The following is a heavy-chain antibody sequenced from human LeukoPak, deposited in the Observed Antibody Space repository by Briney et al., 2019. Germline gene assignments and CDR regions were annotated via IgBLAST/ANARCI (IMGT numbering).Heavy chain of an antibody. D-gene: IGHD5-24*01. V-gene: IGHV3-30*18. J-gene: IGHJ5*02. CDR2: ISYDGSNK. CDR3: ANVEMATAGS. Sequence: PGRSLRLSCAASGFTFSSYGMHWVRQAPGEGLEWVAVISYDGSNKYYADYVKGRFTISRDNSKNTLYLQMNSLRAEDTAVYYCANVEMATAGSWGQGTLVTVSS. CDR1: GFTFSSYG.